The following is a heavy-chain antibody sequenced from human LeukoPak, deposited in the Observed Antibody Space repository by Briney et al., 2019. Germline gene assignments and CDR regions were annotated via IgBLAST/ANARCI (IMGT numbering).Heavy chain of an antibody. Sequence: GSLRLSCAASGFTVSSNYMSWVRQAPGKGLEWVSVIYSGGSTYYADSVKGRFTISRDSSKNTLYLQMNSLRAEDTAVYYCATGVFGTGGDYWGQGTLVTVSS. CDR3: ATGVFGTGGDY. D-gene: IGHD3-10*02. CDR1: GFTVSSNY. J-gene: IGHJ4*02. CDR2: IYSGGST. V-gene: IGHV3-53*01.